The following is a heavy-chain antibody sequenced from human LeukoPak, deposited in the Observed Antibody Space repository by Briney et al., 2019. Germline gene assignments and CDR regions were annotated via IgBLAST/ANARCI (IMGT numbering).Heavy chain of an antibody. V-gene: IGHV4-31*11. CDR2: IYYSGST. D-gene: IGHD6-13*01. CDR1: GGSLSGYY. Sequence: SETLSLTCAVYGGSLSGYYWSWIRQHPGKGPEWIGCIYYSGSTYYNPSLKSRVTISVDTSKNQFSLKLSSVTAADTAVYYCAREDSSWYTDYWGQGTLVTVSS. CDR3: AREDSSWYTDY. J-gene: IGHJ4*02.